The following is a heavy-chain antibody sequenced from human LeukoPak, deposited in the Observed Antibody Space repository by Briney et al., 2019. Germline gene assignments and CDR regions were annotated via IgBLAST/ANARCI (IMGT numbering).Heavy chain of an antibody. CDR2: IYYSGST. J-gene: IGHJ4*02. CDR3: ARLKPGYSYGYVDY. D-gene: IGHD5-18*01. V-gene: IGHV4-59*08. CDR1: GGSISSYY. Sequence: SETLSLTCTVSGGSISSYYWSWIRQPPGKGLEWIGYIYYSGSTNYNPSLKSRVTISLDTSKNQFSLKLSSVTAADTAVYYRARLKPGYSYGYVDYWGQGTLVTVSS.